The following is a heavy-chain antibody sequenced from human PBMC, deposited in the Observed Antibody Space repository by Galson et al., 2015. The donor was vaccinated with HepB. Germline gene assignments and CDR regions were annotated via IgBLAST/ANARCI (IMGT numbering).Heavy chain of an antibody. D-gene: IGHD2-21*01. CDR3: ARGRYCGGDCHKHDF. J-gene: IGHJ4*02. Sequence: ETLSLTCAVSGYSITSSYYWSWIRQPPGKGLEWIGYLYFSGSTNYNPSLKSRVTISVDTSKNQFSLKLTSVTAADTAVYYCARGRYCGGDCHKHDFWGQGTLVTVSS. V-gene: IGHV4-59*01. CDR1: GYSITSSYY. CDR2: LYFSGST.